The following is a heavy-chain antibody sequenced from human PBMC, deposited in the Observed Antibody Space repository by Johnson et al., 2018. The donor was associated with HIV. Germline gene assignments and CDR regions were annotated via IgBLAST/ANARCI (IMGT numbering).Heavy chain of an antibody. J-gene: IGHJ3*02. D-gene: IGHD2-2*01. V-gene: IGHV3-20*04. CDR2: INWNGGST. CDR3: ARVSNPQYCSSTSCSGWDGAFDI. Sequence: VQLVESGGGLVKPGGSLRLSCAASGFTFHDYGMTWVRQAPGKGLEWVSGINWNGGSTGYADSVKGRFTISRENAKNTLYLQMNSLRAEDTAVYYCARVSNPQYCSSTSCSGWDGAFDIWGQGTMVTVSS. CDR1: GFTFHDYG.